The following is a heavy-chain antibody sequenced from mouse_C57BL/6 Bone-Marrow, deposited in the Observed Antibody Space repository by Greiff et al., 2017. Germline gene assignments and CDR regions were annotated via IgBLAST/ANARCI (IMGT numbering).Heavy chain of an antibody. CDR1: GYSFTGYY. V-gene: IGHV1-42*01. Sequence: VQLQQSGPELVKPGASVKISCKASGYSFTGYYMNWVKQSPEKSLEWIGEINPSTGGNTYNQKFKAKATLTVDKSSSTAYMQLKSLTSADSAVYYCAIGKIYYGSSPFAYWGQGTLVTVSA. CDR2: INPSTGGN. CDR3: AIGKIYYGSSPFAY. J-gene: IGHJ3*01. D-gene: IGHD1-1*01.